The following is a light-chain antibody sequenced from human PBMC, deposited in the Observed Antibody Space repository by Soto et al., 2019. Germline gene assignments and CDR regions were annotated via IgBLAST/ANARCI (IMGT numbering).Light chain of an antibody. J-gene: IGKJ4*01. Sequence: EIELTQSPGTLSLSPGERATLSCRASQSVYKNFLSWYQQKPGQAPRLLITGASNMETGIPDRFSGSGSGTDFSLTIDRLEPEDFAVYYCQQYGSSPSAFGGGTKVAIK. CDR2: GAS. V-gene: IGKV3-20*01. CDR3: QQYGSSPSA. CDR1: QSVYKNF.